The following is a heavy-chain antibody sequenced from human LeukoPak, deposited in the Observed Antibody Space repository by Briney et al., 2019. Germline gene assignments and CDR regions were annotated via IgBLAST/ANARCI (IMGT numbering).Heavy chain of an antibody. CDR3: ARHAYCGGDCFGGAFEI. Sequence: SESLSLTCTVSGGSISNYCRSWVRQPPGKGLEWVWYIYYSGSTSYNHSLKSRVTISLDTSKHQFSLQLNSVTAADTAVYYCARHAYCGGDCFGGAFEIWGQGTMVTVSS. CDR2: IYYSGST. J-gene: IGHJ3*02. CDR1: GGSISNYC. V-gene: IGHV4-59*08. D-gene: IGHD2-21*02.